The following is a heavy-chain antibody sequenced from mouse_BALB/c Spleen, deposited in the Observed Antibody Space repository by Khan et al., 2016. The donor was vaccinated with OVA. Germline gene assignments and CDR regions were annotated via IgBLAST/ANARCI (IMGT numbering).Heavy chain of an antibody. D-gene: IGHD1-1*02. CDR2: ISSTATYP. CDR3: ANRYNGWLAY. CDR1: GFTFSTFV. Sequence: EVQLQESGGGLVEPGGSLQLPCAASGFTFSTFVMSWVRQTPENGLEWVATISSTATYPYYPDSVKGRFNISRDNAKNTLYLQMNSLRSEDTSIYYGANRYNGWLAYWPQATL. J-gene: IGHJ3*01. V-gene: IGHV5-9-3*01.